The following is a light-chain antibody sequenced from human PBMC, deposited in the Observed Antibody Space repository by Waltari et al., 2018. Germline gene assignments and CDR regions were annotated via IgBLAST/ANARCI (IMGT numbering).Light chain of an antibody. CDR3: QQSYSTPH. J-gene: IGKJ5*01. CDR1: QSISDY. Sequence: IQMTQSPSSLSASVGTRITITCRASQSISDYLNWYQQKPGKAPKLLIYAASNLQSGVPSRFSGSGSGTDFTLTIRSLQPEDFATYYCQQSYSTPHFGQGTRLEIK. V-gene: IGKV1-39*01. CDR2: AAS.